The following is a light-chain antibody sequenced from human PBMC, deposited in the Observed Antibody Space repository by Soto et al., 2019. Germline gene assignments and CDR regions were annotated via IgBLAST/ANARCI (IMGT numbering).Light chain of an antibody. CDR3: QSYDSSLSGKV. J-gene: IGLJ1*01. CDR1: SSNIGAGYD. Sequence: QSVLTQPPSVSGAPGQRVTISCTGGSSNIGAGYDVHWYQQLPGTAPKLLIYGNSNRPSGVPDRFSGSKSGTSASLAITGLQSEDEADSYCQSYDSSLSGKVFGTGTKLTVL. CDR2: GNS. V-gene: IGLV1-40*01.